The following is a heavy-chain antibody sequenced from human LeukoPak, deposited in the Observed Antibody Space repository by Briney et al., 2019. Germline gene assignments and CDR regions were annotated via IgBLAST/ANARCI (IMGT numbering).Heavy chain of an antibody. Sequence: GRSLRLSCAASGFTFSSYGMHWVRQAPGKGLVWVSRITNDGSSTSHADSVKGRFTISRDNAKNTLYLQMNSLRAEDTAVYYCAREGDYGDYFDYWGQGTLVTVSS. V-gene: IGHV3-74*01. CDR3: AREGDYGDYFDY. CDR2: ITNDGSST. D-gene: IGHD4-17*01. J-gene: IGHJ4*02. CDR1: GFTFSSYG.